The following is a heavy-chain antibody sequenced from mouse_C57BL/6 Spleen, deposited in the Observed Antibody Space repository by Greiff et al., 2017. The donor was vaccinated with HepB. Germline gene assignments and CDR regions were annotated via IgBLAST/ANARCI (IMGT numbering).Heavy chain of an antibody. Sequence: VHVKQSGAELVKPGASVKLSCTASGFNIKDYYMHWVKQRTEQGLEWIGRIDPEDGETKYAPKFQGKATITADTSSNTAYLQLSSLTSEDTAVYYCASYYGNYWYFDVWGTGTTVTVSS. J-gene: IGHJ1*03. V-gene: IGHV14-2*01. CDR1: GFNIKDYY. D-gene: IGHD2-1*01. CDR3: ASYYGNYWYFDV. CDR2: IDPEDGET.